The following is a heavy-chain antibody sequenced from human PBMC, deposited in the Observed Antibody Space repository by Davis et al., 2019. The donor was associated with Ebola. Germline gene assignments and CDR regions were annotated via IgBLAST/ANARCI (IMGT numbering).Heavy chain of an antibody. V-gene: IGHV4-34*01. CDR2: INHSGIT. Sequence: SETLSLTCALYGGSFSGYSWSWIRQLPGKWLEWIGEINHSGITNYNPSLKSRVTISVDTSKNQFSLQLSSVTAADTAVYYCARGGKWLPYSPWGQGTLVTGSS. J-gene: IGHJ5*02. CDR1: GGSFSGYS. CDR3: ARGGKWLPYSP. D-gene: IGHD5-12*01.